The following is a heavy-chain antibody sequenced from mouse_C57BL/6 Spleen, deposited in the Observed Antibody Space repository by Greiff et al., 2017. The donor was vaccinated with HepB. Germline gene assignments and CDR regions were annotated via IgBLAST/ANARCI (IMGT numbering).Heavy chain of an antibody. CDR3: ARKREDYGSSPYYAMDY. V-gene: IGHV2-2*01. D-gene: IGHD1-1*01. CDR2: IWSGGST. J-gene: IGHJ4*01. Sequence: QVHVKQSGPGLVQPSQSLSITCTVSGFSLTSYGVHWVRQSPGKGLEWLGVIWSGGSTDYNAAFISRLSISKDNSKSQVFFKMNSLQADDTAIYYCARKREDYGSSPYYAMDYWGQGTSVTVSS. CDR1: GFSLTSYG.